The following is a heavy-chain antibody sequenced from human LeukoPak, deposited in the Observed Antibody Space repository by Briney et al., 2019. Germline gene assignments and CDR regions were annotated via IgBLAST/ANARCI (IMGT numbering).Heavy chain of an antibody. CDR1: GDSIGSGDNY. V-gene: IGHV4-31*03. D-gene: IGHD3-3*01. J-gene: IGHJ6*03. Sequence: PSQTLSLTCTVSGDSIGSGDNYWSWVRQHPEKGLEWIGYVFYSGSTYYNPSPKSRATISVDTSKNQFSLKLSSVTAADTAVYYCARDGRFSTYMDVWGKGTTVTVSS. CDR3: ARDGRFSTYMDV. CDR2: VFYSGST.